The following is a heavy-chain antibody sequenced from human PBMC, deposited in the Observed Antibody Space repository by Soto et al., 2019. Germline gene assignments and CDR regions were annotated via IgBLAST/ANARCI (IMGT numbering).Heavy chain of an antibody. CDR3: ARERIWCSSTSCSPYYGMDV. Sequence: GASVKVSCKASGGTFSSYAISWVRQAPGQGLEWMGGIIPIFGTANYAQKFQGRVTITADESTSTAYMELSSLRSEDTAVYYCARERIWCSSTSCSPYYGMDVWGQGTTVTVSS. V-gene: IGHV1-69*13. J-gene: IGHJ6*02. D-gene: IGHD2-2*01. CDR2: IIPIFGTA. CDR1: GGTFSSYA.